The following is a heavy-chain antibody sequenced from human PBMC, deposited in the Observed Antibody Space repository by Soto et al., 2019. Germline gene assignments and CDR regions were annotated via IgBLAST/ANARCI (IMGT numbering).Heavy chain of an antibody. CDR2: LSPNGQGR. J-gene: IGHJ4*01. V-gene: IGHV3-23*01. CDR3: TKDRQYPRHYFHY. D-gene: IGHD2-2*01. Sequence: GGSLRLSCGASGFTFSNYGMSWVRQAPGKGLEWVSGLSPNGQGRYYADSVKGRCSISRDNSRNTAFLPMDSLRAEDTDVYYCTKDRQYPRHYFHYGGHGTLVT. CDR1: GFTFSNYG.